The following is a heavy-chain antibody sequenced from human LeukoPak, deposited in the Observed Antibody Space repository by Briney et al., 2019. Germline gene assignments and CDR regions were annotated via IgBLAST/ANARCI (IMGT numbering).Heavy chain of an antibody. J-gene: IGHJ4*02. V-gene: IGHV3-23*01. CDR3: AKGRGSSSSFGDFDY. CDR2: ISGSGGST. D-gene: IGHD6-6*01. Sequence: GGSLTLSWAASGFTFSSYAMSWVRQAPGKGLEWVSAISGSGGSTYYADSVKGRFTISRDNSKSTLYLQMNSLRAEDTAVYYCAKGRGSSSSFGDFDYWGQGTLVTVSS. CDR1: GFTFSSYA.